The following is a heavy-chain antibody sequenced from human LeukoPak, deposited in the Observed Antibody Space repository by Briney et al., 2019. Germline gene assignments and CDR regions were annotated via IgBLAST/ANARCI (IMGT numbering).Heavy chain of an antibody. D-gene: IGHD3-3*01. V-gene: IGHV3-23*01. Sequence: GGSLRLSCAASGFTFSSYAMSWVRQAPGKGLEWVSGITASGGSTYHADSVKGRFTISRDNSINTLNLQMNNLRAEDTAIYYCAKGLVFWSGYYPPFDYWGQGYSVTVSS. CDR2: ITASGGST. CDR1: GFTFSSYA. CDR3: AKGLVFWSGYYPPFDY. J-gene: IGHJ4*02.